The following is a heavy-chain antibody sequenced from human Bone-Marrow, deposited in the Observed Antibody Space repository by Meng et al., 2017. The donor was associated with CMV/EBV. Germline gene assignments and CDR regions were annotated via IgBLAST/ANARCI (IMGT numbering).Heavy chain of an antibody. CDR2: ISWDGGST. CDR1: GFTFDDYA. Sequence: GGLLRLSCAASGFTFDDYAMHWVRQAPGKGLEWVSLISWDGGSTYYADSVKGRFTISRDNSKNTLYLQMNSLSAEDTAVYYCAREGGEGDAFDIWGQGTMVTVSS. D-gene: IGHD2-15*01. J-gene: IGHJ3*02. CDR3: AREGGEGDAFDI. V-gene: IGHV3-43D*04.